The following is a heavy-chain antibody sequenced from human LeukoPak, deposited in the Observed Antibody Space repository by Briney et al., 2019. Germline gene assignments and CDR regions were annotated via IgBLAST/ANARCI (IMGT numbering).Heavy chain of an antibody. CDR1: GFTFSSYW. CDR3: ARDLGYSSGWYGGVFDY. J-gene: IGHJ4*02. V-gene: IGHV3-7*01. CDR2: IKQDGSEK. D-gene: IGHD6-19*01. Sequence: GGSLRLSCAASGFTFSSYWMSWVRQAPGKGLEWVANIKQDGSEKYYADSVKGRFTISRDNAKNSLYLQMNSLRAEDTAVYYCARDLGYSSGWYGGVFDYWGQGTLVTVSS.